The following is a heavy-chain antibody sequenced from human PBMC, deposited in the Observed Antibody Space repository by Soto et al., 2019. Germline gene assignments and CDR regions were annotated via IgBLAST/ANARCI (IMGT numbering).Heavy chain of an antibody. V-gene: IGHV4-59*01. CDR3: ARERVAGSYYYFGMDV. CDR1: GGSISSYY. Sequence: PSETLSLTCTVSGGSISSYYWSWIRQPPGKGLEWMGYIYYSGSTNYNPSLKSRVTISVNTAKNQFSLKLSAVTAADTAVDYCARERVAGSYYYFGMDVWGQGATVSGS. CDR2: IYYSGST. D-gene: IGHD3-3*01. J-gene: IGHJ6*02.